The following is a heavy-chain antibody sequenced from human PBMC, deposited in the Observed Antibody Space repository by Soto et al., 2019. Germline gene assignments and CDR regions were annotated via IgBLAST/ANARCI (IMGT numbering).Heavy chain of an antibody. Sequence: PGGSLRLSCAASGFTFSSYAMSWVRQAPGKGLEWVSGISWNSGSTGYADSVKGRFTISRDNAKNSLYLQMNSLRAEDTALYYSAKGSGTTTAYYFDYWGQGTLVTVSS. J-gene: IGHJ4*02. V-gene: IGHV3-23*01. CDR3: AKGSGTTTAYYFDY. CDR1: GFTFSSYA. CDR2: ISWNSGST. D-gene: IGHD1-1*01.